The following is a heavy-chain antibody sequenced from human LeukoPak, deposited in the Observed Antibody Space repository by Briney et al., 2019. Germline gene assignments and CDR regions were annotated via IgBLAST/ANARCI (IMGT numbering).Heavy chain of an antibody. D-gene: IGHD1-1*01. CDR3: ARDLQLELTGDLGY. V-gene: IGHV1-18*01. J-gene: IGHJ4*02. CDR1: GYTFTSYG. CDR2: ISAYTGNT. Sequence: GASVKVSCKASGYTFTSYGIVWVRQAPGQGLEWMGWISAYTGNTIYAQKFQGRVTMTTDTSTTTAYMELRNLRSDDTAFYYCARDLQLELTGDLGYWGQGTLVTISS.